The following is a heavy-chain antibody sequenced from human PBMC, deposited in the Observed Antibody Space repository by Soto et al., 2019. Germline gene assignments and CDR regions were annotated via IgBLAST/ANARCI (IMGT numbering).Heavy chain of an antibody. Sequence: QPGGSLRLSCAASGFTFSSYSMNWVRQAPGKGLEWVGNIRQDGSEKNYVDSVKGRFTISRDNAKNSLYLQMNSLRAEDTAVYYCAREIVVARGASYFDYWGPGTLVTVSS. CDR3: AREIVVARGASYFDY. V-gene: IGHV3-7*04. CDR2: IRQDGSEK. J-gene: IGHJ4*02. CDR1: GFTFSSYS. D-gene: IGHD2-2*01.